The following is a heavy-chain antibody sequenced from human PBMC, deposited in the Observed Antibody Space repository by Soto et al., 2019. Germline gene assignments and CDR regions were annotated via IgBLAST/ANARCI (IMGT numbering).Heavy chain of an antibody. CDR2: INAGNGNT. CDR3: ARTSGYYFYDY. D-gene: IGHD3-3*01. J-gene: IGHJ4*02. Sequence: ASVKISCTPSGYIFTIYAMRWVRQAPGQRLEWMGWINAGNGNTKSSQKFQGRVTITRDTSASTAYMELSSLRSEDTAVYYCARTSGYYFYDYWGQGTLVTISS. CDR1: GYIFTIYA. V-gene: IGHV1-3*01.